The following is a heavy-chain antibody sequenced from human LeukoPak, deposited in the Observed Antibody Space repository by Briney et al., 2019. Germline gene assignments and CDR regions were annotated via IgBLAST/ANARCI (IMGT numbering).Heavy chain of an antibody. CDR1: GFTFSSYA. J-gene: IGHJ4*02. CDR2: ISGSGGST. Sequence: PGGSLRLSCAASGFTFSSYAMGWVRQAPGKGLEWVSAISGSGGSTYYADSVKGRFTISRDNSKNTLYLQMNSLRAEDTAVYYCAKASEIYYDFWSGYGNWGQGTLVTVSS. V-gene: IGHV3-23*01. CDR3: AKASEIYYDFWSGYGN. D-gene: IGHD3-3*01.